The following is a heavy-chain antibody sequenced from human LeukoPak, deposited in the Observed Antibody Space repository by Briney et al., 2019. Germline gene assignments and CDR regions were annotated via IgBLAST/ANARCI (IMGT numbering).Heavy chain of an antibody. V-gene: IGHV4-4*07. Sequence: PSETLSLTCTVSGGSISSYYWSWIRQPAGKGLEWIGRIYTSGSTNYNPSLKSRVTISVDTSKSQFSLKLSSVTAADTAVYYCAGYDFWSGLDYWGQGTLVTVSS. CDR3: AGYDFWSGLDY. D-gene: IGHD3-3*01. J-gene: IGHJ4*02. CDR1: GGSISSYY. CDR2: IYTSGST.